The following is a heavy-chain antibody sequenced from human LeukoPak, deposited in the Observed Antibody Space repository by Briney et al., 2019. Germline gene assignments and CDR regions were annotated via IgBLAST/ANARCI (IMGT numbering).Heavy chain of an antibody. CDR3: ATGDIPDAFDI. CDR1: GGSISSYY. V-gene: IGHV4-59*01. D-gene: IGHD2-15*01. J-gene: IGHJ3*02. Sequence: SETLSLTCTVSGGSISSYYWSWIRQPPGKGLEWIGYIYYSGSTNYNPSLKSRVTTSVDTSKNQFSLKLSSVTAADTAVYYCATGDIPDAFDIWGQGTMVTVSS. CDR2: IYYSGST.